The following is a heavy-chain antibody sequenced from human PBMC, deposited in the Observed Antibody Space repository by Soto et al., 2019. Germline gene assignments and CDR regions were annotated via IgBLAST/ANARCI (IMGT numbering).Heavy chain of an antibody. D-gene: IGHD2-15*01. V-gene: IGHV1-69*13. J-gene: IGHJ4*02. CDR1: GGTFSSYA. CDR2: IIPIFGTA. CDR3: PSGGSVVWHPDC. Sequence: SVKVSCKASGGTFSSYAISWVRQAPGQGLEWMGGIIPIFGTANYAQKFQGRVTITADESTSTAYMELSSLRSEDTAVYYCPSGGSVVWHPDCWGQGTLVTVSS.